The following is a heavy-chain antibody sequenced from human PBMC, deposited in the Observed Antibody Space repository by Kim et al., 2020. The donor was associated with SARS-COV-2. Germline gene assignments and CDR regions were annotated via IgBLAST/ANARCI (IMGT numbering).Heavy chain of an antibody. CDR2: IRDSGTVT. Sequence: GGSLRLSCAASGFTFSSNAMTWVRQAPGKGLEWVSSIRDSGTVTYYGDSVKGRFTISRDNSKNTVYLQMDSLRADDTAVYYCAKDRLYWYFDLWCRGTLV. V-gene: IGHV3-23*01. CDR3: AKDRLYWYFDL. J-gene: IGHJ2*01. CDR1: GFTFSSNA.